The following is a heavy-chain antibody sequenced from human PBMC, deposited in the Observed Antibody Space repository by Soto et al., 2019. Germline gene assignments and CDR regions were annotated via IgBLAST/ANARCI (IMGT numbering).Heavy chain of an antibody. CDR2: IYYSGNT. V-gene: IGHV4-30-4*08. Sequence: SETLSLTCSVSGGSISSGYYYWSWLRQTPGKGLEWIGNIYYSGNTYYNPSLKRRLIISIDTSKHQFSLKVGSVTAADTAVYYCASSSLYGLDGWGQGTTVTVSS. J-gene: IGHJ6*02. CDR3: ASSSLYGLDG. CDR1: GGSISSGYYY.